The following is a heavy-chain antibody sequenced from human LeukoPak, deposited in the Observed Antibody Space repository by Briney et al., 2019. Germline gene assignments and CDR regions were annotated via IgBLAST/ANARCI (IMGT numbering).Heavy chain of an antibody. Sequence: ASVKVPCKASGYTFTSYYMHWVRQAPGQGLEWMGIINPSGGSTSYAQKFQGRVTMTRDTSTSTVYMELSSLRSEDTAVYYCAREDWKYYFDYWGQGTLVTVSS. CDR1: GYTFTSYY. CDR3: AREDWKYYFDY. D-gene: IGHD1-1*01. J-gene: IGHJ4*02. CDR2: INPSGGST. V-gene: IGHV1-46*01.